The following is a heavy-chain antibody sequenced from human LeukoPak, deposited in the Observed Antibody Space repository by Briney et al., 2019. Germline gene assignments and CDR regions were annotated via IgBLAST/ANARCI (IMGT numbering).Heavy chain of an antibody. CDR3: ARQHYYDNSGFDY. V-gene: IGHV5-51*01. Sequence: GESLQISCQGSGYSFTYYWIAWVRQKPGKGLEWMGVIYPADSDTRYNPSFQGQVTVSAAKSISAAYLHWSSLQASDSGIYYCARQHYYDNSGFDYWGQGTQVTVSS. D-gene: IGHD3-22*01. CDR1: GYSFTYYW. J-gene: IGHJ4*02. CDR2: IYPADSDT.